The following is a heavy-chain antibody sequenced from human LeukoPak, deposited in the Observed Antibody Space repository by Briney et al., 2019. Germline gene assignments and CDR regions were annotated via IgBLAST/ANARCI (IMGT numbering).Heavy chain of an antibody. D-gene: IGHD3-22*01. J-gene: IGHJ4*02. CDR2: IYHSGST. Sequence: SETLSLTCTVSDYSINSGYYWGWIRQPSGKGLEWIGNIYHSGSTYYNPSLKSRVTISVDTSKNQFFLKLSSVTAAGTAVYYCASEVVVIGFFDYWGQGTLVTVSS. CDR3: ASEVVVIGFFDY. V-gene: IGHV4-38-2*02. CDR1: DYSINSGYY.